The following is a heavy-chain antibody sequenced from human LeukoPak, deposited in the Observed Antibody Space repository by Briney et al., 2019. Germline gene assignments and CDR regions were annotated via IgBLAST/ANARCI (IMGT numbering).Heavy chain of an antibody. CDR1: GYTFTGYY. CDR3: ARDGNGYSYGSYYYYGMDV. CDR2: INPNSGGT. Sequence: RRASVKVSCKASGYTFTGYYMHWVRQAPGQGLEWMGWINPNSGGTNYAQKFQGRVTMTRDTSISTAYMELSRLRSDDTAVYYCARDGNGYSYGSYYYYGMDVWGQGTTVTVSS. J-gene: IGHJ6*02. D-gene: IGHD5-18*01. V-gene: IGHV1-2*02.